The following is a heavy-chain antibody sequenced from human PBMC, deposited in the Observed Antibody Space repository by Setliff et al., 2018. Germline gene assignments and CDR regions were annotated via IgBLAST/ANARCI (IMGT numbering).Heavy chain of an antibody. CDR1: GASIRSSSYY. CDR3: ARHRRPDYGDFISWYFDL. V-gene: IGHV4-39*07. Sequence: PSETLSLTCTVSGASIRSSSYYWAWIRQPPGRGLELIGSIFYGGSTYYNPSLKSRVTISIDASKNQFSLRLDSVTAADTAVYFCARHRRPDYGDFISWYFDLWGRGTLVTVSS. D-gene: IGHD4-17*01. J-gene: IGHJ2*01. CDR2: IFYGGST.